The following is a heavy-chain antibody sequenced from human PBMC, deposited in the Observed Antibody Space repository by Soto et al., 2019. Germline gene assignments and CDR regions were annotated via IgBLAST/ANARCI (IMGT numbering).Heavy chain of an antibody. D-gene: IGHD5-18*01. CDR3: ARGRASYELDY. CDR1: GYTFTSYG. V-gene: IGHV1-18*01. CDR2: ISAYNGNT. Sequence: QVQLVQSGAEVKKPGASVKVSCKASGYTFTSYGISWVRQAPGQGLEWMGWISAYNGNTNYAQKLQGRVTMTTDTSTSTADLKLRSIICADTTVDYCARGRASYELDYWGQGTLVTVSS. J-gene: IGHJ4*02.